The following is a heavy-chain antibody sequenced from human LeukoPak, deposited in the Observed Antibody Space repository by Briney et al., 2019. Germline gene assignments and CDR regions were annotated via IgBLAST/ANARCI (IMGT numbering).Heavy chain of an antibody. CDR2: INWNGGST. V-gene: IGHV3-20*04. CDR1: GFTFDDYG. Sequence: GGSLRLSCAASGFTFDDYGMSWVRQAPGKGLEWVSGINWNGGSTGYADSVRGRFTISRDNAKNSLYLQMNSLRAEDTAFYYCARDKTPFYWYFDLWGRGTLVPVSS. J-gene: IGHJ2*01. CDR3: ARDKTPFYWYFDL.